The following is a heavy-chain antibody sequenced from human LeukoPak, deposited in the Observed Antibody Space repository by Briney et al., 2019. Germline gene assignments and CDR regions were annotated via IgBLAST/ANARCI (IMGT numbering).Heavy chain of an antibody. Sequence: GGSLRLSCVVSGFTFSSHGMHWVRQAPGKGLEWVAVISYDGSNKYYADSVKGRFTISRDNSKNTLYLQMNSLRAEDTAVYYCARDQERLLWFGELSDSYYYYGMDVWGQGTTVTVSS. CDR1: GFTFSSHG. J-gene: IGHJ6*02. CDR3: ARDQERLLWFGELSDSYYYYGMDV. V-gene: IGHV3-30*19. D-gene: IGHD3-10*01. CDR2: ISYDGSNK.